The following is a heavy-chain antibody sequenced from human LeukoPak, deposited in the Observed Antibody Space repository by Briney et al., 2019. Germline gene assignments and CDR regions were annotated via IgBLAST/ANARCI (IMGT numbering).Heavy chain of an antibody. CDR1: GGSFSGYY. CDR3: ARAGGAVAGSLYYYYYYMDV. D-gene: IGHD6-19*01. V-gene: IGHV4-59*01. CDR2: IYYSGST. J-gene: IGHJ6*03. Sequence: SETLSLTCAVYGGSFSGYYWSWIRQPPGKGLEWIGYIYYSGSTNYNPSLKSRVTISVDTSKNQFSLKLSSVTATDTAVYYCARAGGAVAGSLYYYYYYMDVWGKGTTVTISS.